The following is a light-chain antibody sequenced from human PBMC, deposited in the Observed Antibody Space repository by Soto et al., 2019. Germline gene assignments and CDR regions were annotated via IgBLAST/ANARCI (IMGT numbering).Light chain of an antibody. J-gene: IGKJ1*01. CDR2: KAP. Sequence: DIQMTQSPSTLSASVGDRVTITCRASQSISSWLAWYQQKPGKAPRLLIYKAPNLESGVPSRFSGSGSGTEFTLTISSLQPDDSATYYCQQYNDNWTFGQGTKVDIK. V-gene: IGKV1-5*03. CDR3: QQYNDNWT. CDR1: QSISSW.